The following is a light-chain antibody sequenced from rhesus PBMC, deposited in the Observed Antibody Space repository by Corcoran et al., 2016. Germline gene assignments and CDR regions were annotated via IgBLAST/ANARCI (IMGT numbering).Light chain of an antibody. CDR2: EGS. V-gene: IGKV2-104*02. J-gene: IGKJ4*01. CDR1: QSLLDREDGNTY. CDR3: MQALEFPLT. Sequence: DIVMTQTPLSLPVTPGEPASISCRSSQSLLDREDGNTYLDWYLQKPGQSQQLLIYEGSNRASGVPDRVSGSGSDTDFTLKISRVEAEDVGVYYCMQALEFPLTFGGGTKVEIK.